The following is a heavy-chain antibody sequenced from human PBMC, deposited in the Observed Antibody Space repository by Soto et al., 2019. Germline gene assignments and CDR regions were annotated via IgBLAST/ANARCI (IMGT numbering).Heavy chain of an antibody. D-gene: IGHD2-21*01. J-gene: IGHJ4*02. CDR3: ARYSRDGLTVIFES. CDR1: GGSITTYY. CDR2: IYYSGST. Sequence: SETLSLTCTVSGGSITTYYWSWIRQPPGKGLEWIGYIYYSGSTNYNPSLKSRVTISLDTAKNQFSLRLSSVTAADTAVYFCARYSRDGLTVIFESWGQGTLVTVSS. V-gene: IGHV4-59*01.